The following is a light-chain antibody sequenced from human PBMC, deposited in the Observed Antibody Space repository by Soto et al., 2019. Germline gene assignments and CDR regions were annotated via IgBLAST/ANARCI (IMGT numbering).Light chain of an antibody. CDR3: SSYTSSSTLV. CDR2: EVS. V-gene: IGLV2-14*01. CDR1: SSDVCGYNY. Sequence: QSALTQHASVSGSPGQSITISCTGTSSDVCGYNYVSWYQQHPGKAPKLMIYEVSNRPSGVSNRFSGSKSGNTASLTISGLQAEDEADYYCSSYTSSSTLVFGGGTKLTVL. J-gene: IGLJ2*01.